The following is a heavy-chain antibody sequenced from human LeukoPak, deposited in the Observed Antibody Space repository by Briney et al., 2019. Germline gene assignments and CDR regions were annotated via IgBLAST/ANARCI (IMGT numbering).Heavy chain of an antibody. CDR2: IYHSGST. CDR3: ARSSEGRPDFDY. CDR1: GYSISSGYY. J-gene: IGHJ4*02. V-gene: IGHV4-38-2*02. Sequence: SETLSLTCTVSGYSISSGYYWGWIRQPPGKGLEWIGSIYHSGSTNYNPSLKSRVTISVDKSKNQFSLKLSSVTAADTAVYYCARSSEGRPDFDYWGQGTLVTVSS.